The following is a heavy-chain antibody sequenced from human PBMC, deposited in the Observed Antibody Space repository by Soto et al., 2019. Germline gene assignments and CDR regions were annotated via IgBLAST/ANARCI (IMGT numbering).Heavy chain of an antibody. CDR3: SSQTYSYAWHH. CDR1: SGSISSNW. V-gene: IGHV4-4*02. Sequence: SETLSLTCAVSSGSISSNWWSWVRQPPGKGLEWIGEIYHSGITNYNPSLNSRVTISVDKSKNHFSLDLSSVTAADTAVYYCSSQTYSYAWHHWGQGTQVTVSS. D-gene: IGHD5-18*01. J-gene: IGHJ5*02. CDR2: IYHSGIT.